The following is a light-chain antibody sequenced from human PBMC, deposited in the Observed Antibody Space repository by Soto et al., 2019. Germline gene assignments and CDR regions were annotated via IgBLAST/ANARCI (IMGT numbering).Light chain of an antibody. CDR3: QQYDRWPVA. J-gene: IGKJ4*01. V-gene: IGKV3-15*01. CDR1: QTVTSS. Sequence: TQSPLTVSLSPGERATXSCRGSQTVTSSLAWYQHKPGQSTRRLLSGASTGPSCVTPKWSSSRCGGEVTLTIDRLQAPDFAVYYCQQYDRWPVAFGGRTKVDIK. CDR2: GAS.